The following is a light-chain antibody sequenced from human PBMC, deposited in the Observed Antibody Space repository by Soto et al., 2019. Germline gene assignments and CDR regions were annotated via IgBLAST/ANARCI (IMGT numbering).Light chain of an antibody. CDR3: QQYNFWPLI. CDR1: QSVSSN. Sequence: ERVMTQSPATLSVSPGERATLSCRASQSVSSNLAWYQQKPGQAPRLLIYGASTRATGIPARFSGSGSGTDFTLTISSLQSEDFAVYYFQQYNFWPLIFGGGTKVEIK. J-gene: IGKJ4*01. CDR2: GAS. V-gene: IGKV3-15*01.